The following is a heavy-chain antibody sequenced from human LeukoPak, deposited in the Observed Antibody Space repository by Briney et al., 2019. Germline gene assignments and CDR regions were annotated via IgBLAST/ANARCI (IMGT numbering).Heavy chain of an antibody. CDR2: IIPIFGTA. CDR3: ARGRGYGDYGGYWYFDL. CDR1: GDTFSSYA. D-gene: IGHD4-17*01. Sequence: ASVKVSCKASGDTFSSYAIGWVQQAPGQGLEWIGGIIPIFGTANYAQKFQGRVTITADESTSTAYMELSSLRSEDTAVYYCARGRGYGDYGGYWYFDLWGRGTLVTVSS. J-gene: IGHJ2*01. V-gene: IGHV1-69*13.